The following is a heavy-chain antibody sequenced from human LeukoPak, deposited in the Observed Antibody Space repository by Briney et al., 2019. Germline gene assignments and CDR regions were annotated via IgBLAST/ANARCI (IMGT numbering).Heavy chain of an antibody. CDR3: ARVGFYDFWSGNYYMDV. CDR2: ISSGSGNI. J-gene: IGHJ6*03. D-gene: IGHD3-3*01. Sequence: PGGSLRLSCAASGFTFNSYSMNWVRQTPGKGLGWVSTISSGSGNIYYADSVKGRFTISRDNARSSLYLQMNSLRAEDTAFYYCARVGFYDFWSGNYYMDVWGRGTTVTVSS. CDR1: GFTFNSYS. V-gene: IGHV3-21*01.